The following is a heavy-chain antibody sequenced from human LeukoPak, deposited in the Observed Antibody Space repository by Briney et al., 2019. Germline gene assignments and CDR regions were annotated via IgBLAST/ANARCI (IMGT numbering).Heavy chain of an antibody. V-gene: IGHV3-30*02. CDR1: GFIFNSYG. CDR3: ARSEMATILGFDY. D-gene: IGHD5-24*01. CDR2: IRYDGSNK. Sequence: GGSLRLSCAASGFIFNSYGMHWVRQAPGKGLEWVAFIRYDGSNKYYADSVKGRFTISRDNSKNTLYLQMNSLRAEDTAVYYCARSEMATILGFDYWGQGTLVTVSS. J-gene: IGHJ4*02.